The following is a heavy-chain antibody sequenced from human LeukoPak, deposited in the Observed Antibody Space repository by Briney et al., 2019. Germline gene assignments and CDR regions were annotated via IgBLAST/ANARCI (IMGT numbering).Heavy chain of an antibody. D-gene: IGHD3-9*01. J-gene: IGHJ4*02. CDR2: ILYDGSNK. Sequence: GGSLRLSCAASKFTFSNYAMHWVRQPPGKGLEWVTVILYDGSNKYYADSVKGRFTISRDNSRNTLYLQMNSLGAEDTAVYYCARDGASDILTGYFDYWGQGALVTVSS. CDR1: KFTFSNYA. V-gene: IGHV3-30-3*01. CDR3: ARDGASDILTGYFDY.